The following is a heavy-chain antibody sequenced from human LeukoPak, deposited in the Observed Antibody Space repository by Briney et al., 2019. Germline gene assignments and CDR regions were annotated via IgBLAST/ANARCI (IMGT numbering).Heavy chain of an antibody. CDR2: IRSKANNYAT. J-gene: IGHJ6*02. V-gene: IGHV3-73*01. D-gene: IGHD1-26*01. CDR3: IRGAASGSYYGFDV. Sequence: GGSLRLSCAASGFIFRSYGMHWVRQASGKGLEWVGRIRSKANNYATAYATSVKGRFTLSRDDSKNTAYLQMNSLKTEDTAVYYCIRGAASGSYYGFDVWGQGATVTVSS. CDR1: GFIFRSYG.